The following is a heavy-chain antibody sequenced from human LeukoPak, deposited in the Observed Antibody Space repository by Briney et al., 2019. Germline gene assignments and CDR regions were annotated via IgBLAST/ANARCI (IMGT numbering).Heavy chain of an antibody. CDR2: INAGNGNT. V-gene: IGHV1-3*01. Sequence: ASVKVSCKASGYTFTSYAKHWVRQAPGQRLEWMGWINAGNGNTKYSQKFQGRVTITRDTSASTAYMELSSLRSEGTAVYYCARPTWIQLWAHFDYWGQGTLVTVSS. D-gene: IGHD5-18*01. CDR3: ARPTWIQLWAHFDY. CDR1: GYTFTSYA. J-gene: IGHJ4*02.